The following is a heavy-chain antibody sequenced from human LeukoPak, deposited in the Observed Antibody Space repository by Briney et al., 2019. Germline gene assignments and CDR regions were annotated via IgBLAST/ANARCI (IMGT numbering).Heavy chain of an antibody. CDR1: GGTFSSYT. Sequence: SVKGSCKASGGTFSSYTISWVRQAPGQGLDWMGRIIPILGIANYAQKFQGRVTITADKSTSTAYMELSGLRSEDTAVYYCAREVVADPFDYWGQGTLVTVSS. V-gene: IGHV1-69*04. CDR3: AREVVADPFDY. J-gene: IGHJ4*02. CDR2: IIPILGIA. D-gene: IGHD2-15*01.